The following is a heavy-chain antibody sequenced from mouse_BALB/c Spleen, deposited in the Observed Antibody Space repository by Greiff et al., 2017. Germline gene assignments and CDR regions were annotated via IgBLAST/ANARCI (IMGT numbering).Heavy chain of an antibody. Sequence: EVKLVESGGGLVKPGGSLKLSCAASGFTFSSYAMSWVRQTPEKRLEWVASISSGGSTYYPDSVKGRFTISRDNARNILYLQMSSLRSEDTAMYYCARFGYDGYDYFDYWGQGTTLTVSS. CDR3: ARFGYDGYDYFDY. D-gene: IGHD2-3*01. J-gene: IGHJ2*01. V-gene: IGHV5-6-5*01. CDR1: GFTFSSYA. CDR2: ISSGGST.